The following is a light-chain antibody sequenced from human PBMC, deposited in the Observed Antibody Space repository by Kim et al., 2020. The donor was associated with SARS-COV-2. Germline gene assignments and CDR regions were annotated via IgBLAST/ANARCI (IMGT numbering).Light chain of an antibody. J-gene: IGKJ2*01. Sequence: TLSCHPGDRATLSCRTSPSSYIAWYQQKPGQAPRLLIYDASNRATGIPARFSGSGSGTDFTLTISSLEPEDFAVYYCQQRSNWPYTFGQGTKLEI. CDR3: QQRSNWPYT. CDR1: PSSY. CDR2: DAS. V-gene: IGKV3-11*01.